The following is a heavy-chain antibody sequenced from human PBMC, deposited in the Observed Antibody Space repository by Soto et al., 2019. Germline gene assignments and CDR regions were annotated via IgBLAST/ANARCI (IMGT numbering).Heavy chain of an antibody. J-gene: IGHJ4*02. CDR3: VRDSHGDY. CDR1: GFPFSNYW. Sequence: EVQLVESGGGLVQPGGSLRLSCAGPGFPFSNYWMHWVRQAPGKGLEWVSRIDHDGPTDYADSVRGRFTISRDNAENTLYLQMNSLRPEDTAVYYCVRDSHGDYWGQGTLVTVSS. V-gene: IGHV3-74*01. CDR2: IDHDGPT.